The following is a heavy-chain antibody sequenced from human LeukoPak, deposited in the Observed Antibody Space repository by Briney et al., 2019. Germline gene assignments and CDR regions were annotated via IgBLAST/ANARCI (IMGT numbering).Heavy chain of an antibody. CDR1: GFTFSSYS. J-gene: IGHJ4*02. V-gene: IGHV3-21*01. Sequence: GGSLRLSCAASGFTFSSYSMNWVRQAPGKGLEWVSSISSSSSYIYYADSVKGRFTISRDNAKNSLYLQMNSLRAEDTAVYYCATSGIAAAGAYFDYWGQGTLVTVSS. D-gene: IGHD6-13*01. CDR2: ISSSSSYI. CDR3: ATSGIAAAGAYFDY.